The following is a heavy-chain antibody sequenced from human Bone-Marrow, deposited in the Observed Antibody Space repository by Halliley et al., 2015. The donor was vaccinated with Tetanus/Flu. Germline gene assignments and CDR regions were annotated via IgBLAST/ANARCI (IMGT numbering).Heavy chain of an antibody. CDR3: TSVSSMGDWI. CDR1: GFTFNSAW. V-gene: IGHV3-15*01. Sequence: SLRLSCAASGFTFNSAWMSWVRQAPGKGLEWVGRIKSKDHGETRDYSAPVNGRFTISRDDSKNMVYLQMTGLKTEDTAVYFCTSVSSMGDWIWGQGTLVTVSS. CDR2: IKSKDHGETR. D-gene: IGHD2-21*01. J-gene: IGHJ4*02.